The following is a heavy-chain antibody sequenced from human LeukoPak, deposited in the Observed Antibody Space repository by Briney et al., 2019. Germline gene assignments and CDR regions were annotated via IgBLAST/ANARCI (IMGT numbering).Heavy chain of an antibody. CDR3: AAGWSPNWFDP. J-gene: IGHJ5*02. CDR1: GFTFSSYG. Sequence: PGGSLRLSCAASGFTFSSYGMHWVRQAPGEGLVWVLVIYSGGGKYYADLGKGGFTISRANSKNTLYLQMNSLRAEDTAVYYCAAGWSPNWFDPWGQGTLVTVSS. CDR2: IYSGGGK. D-gene: IGHD1-14*01. V-gene: IGHV3-53*01.